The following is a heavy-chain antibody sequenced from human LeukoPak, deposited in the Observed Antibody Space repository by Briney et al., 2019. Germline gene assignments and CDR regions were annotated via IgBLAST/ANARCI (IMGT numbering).Heavy chain of an antibody. Sequence: ASVKVSCKASGYTFTSYDINWVRQATGQGLEWMGWMNPNSGNTGYAQKFQGRVTMTRNTSISTAYMELSSLRSEDTAVYYCARGGLRYFDWLLPRNAFDIWGQGTMVTVSS. J-gene: IGHJ3*02. CDR1: GYTFTSYD. CDR3: ARGGLRYFDWLLPRNAFDI. CDR2: MNPNSGNT. V-gene: IGHV1-8*01. D-gene: IGHD3-9*01.